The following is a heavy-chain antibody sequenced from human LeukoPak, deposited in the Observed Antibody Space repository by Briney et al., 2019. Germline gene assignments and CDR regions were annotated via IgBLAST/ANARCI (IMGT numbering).Heavy chain of an antibody. CDR1: GFTFSSYS. CDR3: ARDLVPA. Sequence: GGYLSLYCAASGFTFSSYSMNWVRQAPGKGLEWVSYISSSSTIYYADSVKGRFTISRDNAKNSLYLQMNSLRAEDTAVYYCARDLVPAWGQGNLVTVSS. CDR2: ISSSSTI. D-gene: IGHD2-2*01. J-gene: IGHJ5*02. V-gene: IGHV3-48*01.